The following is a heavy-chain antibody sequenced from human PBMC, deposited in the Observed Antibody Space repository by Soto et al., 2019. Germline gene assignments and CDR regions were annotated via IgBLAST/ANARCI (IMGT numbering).Heavy chain of an antibody. Sequence: QVQVVQSGAEVKKPGSSVNISCKASGRIFSSFPTSWVRQVPGQGLEWMGGVISASGSVTYAPKFQGRVTMTAVNSAGIGYMELTSLTSEDTAIYYCARVGSRDAYNYFLDQWGPGTMVTVSS. D-gene: IGHD1-1*01. CDR3: ARVGSRDAYNYFLDQ. J-gene: IGHJ1*01. V-gene: IGHV1-69*06. CDR1: GRIFSSFP. CDR2: VISASGSV.